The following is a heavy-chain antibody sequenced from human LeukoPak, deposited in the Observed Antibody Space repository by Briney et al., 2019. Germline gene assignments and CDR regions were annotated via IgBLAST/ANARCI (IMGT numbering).Heavy chain of an antibody. CDR1: GGSISSYY. CDR3: ARDSYYYYMDV. J-gene: IGHJ6*03. V-gene: IGHV4-59*01. CDR2: IHYSGST. Sequence: PSETLSLTCTVSGGSISSYYWSWIRQPPGKGLEWIGYIHYSGSTHYNPSLKSRVTISVDTSKKQVSLKVTSVTAADTAVYYCARDSYYYYMDVWGKGTTVTISS.